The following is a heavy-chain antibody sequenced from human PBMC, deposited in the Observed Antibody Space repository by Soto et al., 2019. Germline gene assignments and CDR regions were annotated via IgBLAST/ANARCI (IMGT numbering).Heavy chain of an antibody. D-gene: IGHD5-12*01. Sequence: QVQLQESGPGLVKPSGTLSLTCAVSSGSISSSNWWSWVRQPPGKGLEWIGEIYHSGSINYNPSLISRVTISVDKSKNQSSLKLTSVTAADTAVYYCARGSGYDGYYYYYYMDVWGKGTTVTVSS. CDR2: IYHSGSI. V-gene: IGHV4-4*02. J-gene: IGHJ6*03. CDR1: SGSISSSNW. CDR3: ARGSGYDGYYYYYYMDV.